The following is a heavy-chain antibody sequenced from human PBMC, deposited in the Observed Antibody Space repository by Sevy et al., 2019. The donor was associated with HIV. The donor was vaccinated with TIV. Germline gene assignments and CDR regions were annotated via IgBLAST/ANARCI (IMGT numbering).Heavy chain of an antibody. J-gene: IGHJ4*02. D-gene: IGHD3-22*01. V-gene: IGHV3-30-3*01. CDR2: ISYDGSNK. CDR3: ARSGYYYDSSGYYPY. Sequence: GGSLRLSCAASGFTFSSYAMHWVRQAPGKGLEWVAVISYDGSNKYYVDSVKGRFTISRDNSKNTLYLQMNSLRAEDTAVYYCARSGYYYDSSGYYPYWGQGTLVTVSS. CDR1: GFTFSSYA.